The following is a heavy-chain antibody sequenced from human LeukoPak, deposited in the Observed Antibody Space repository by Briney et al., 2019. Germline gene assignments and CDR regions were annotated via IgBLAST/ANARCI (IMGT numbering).Heavy chain of an antibody. CDR3: ASIAVAGNVDY. Sequence: GGSLRLSCAASGFTFSSYSMNWVRQAPGKGLEWVSSISSSSSYIYYADSVKGRFTISRDDAKNSLYLQMNSLRAEDTAVYYCASIAVAGNVDYWGQGTLVTVSS. D-gene: IGHD6-19*01. CDR1: GFTFSSYS. V-gene: IGHV3-21*01. CDR2: ISSSSSYI. J-gene: IGHJ4*02.